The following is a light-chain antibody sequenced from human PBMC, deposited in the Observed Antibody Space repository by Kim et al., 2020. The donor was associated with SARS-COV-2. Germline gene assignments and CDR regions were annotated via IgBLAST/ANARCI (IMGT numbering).Light chain of an antibody. V-gene: IGLV3-21*04. CDR1: NIGINS. CDR3: QVWDRRSNHGV. CDR2: YDS. Sequence: SYELTQPPSMSVAPGKTAKITCGGDNIGINSVHWYQQMPGQAPVLVIYYDSDRPSGIPERFSGSNSGNTATLTITGVEAGDEADYFCQVWDRRSNHGVFGGGTQLTVL. J-gene: IGLJ3*02.